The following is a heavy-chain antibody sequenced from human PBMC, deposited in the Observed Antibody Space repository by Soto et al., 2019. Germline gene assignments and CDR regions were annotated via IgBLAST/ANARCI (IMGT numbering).Heavy chain of an antibody. V-gene: IGHV3-30-3*01. CDR3: ARESDVVVVAATPSYGMDV. Sequence: GGSLRLSCAASGFTFSSYAMHWVRQAPDKGLEWVEVISYDENNIYYADFVKGRFTISRDNSRNTLSLQMNSLRTEDTAVYFCARESDVVVVAATPSYGMDVWGQGTTVTVSS. CDR2: ISYDENNI. D-gene: IGHD2-15*01. J-gene: IGHJ6*02. CDR1: GFTFSSYA.